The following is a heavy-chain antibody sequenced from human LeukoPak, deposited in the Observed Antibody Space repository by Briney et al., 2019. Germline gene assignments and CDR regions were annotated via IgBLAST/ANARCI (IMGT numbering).Heavy chain of an antibody. CDR2: IHYGGST. D-gene: IGHD3-22*01. V-gene: IGHV4-39*01. J-gene: IGHJ4*02. Sequence: SETLSLTCTVSGGSISSNYCWGWIRQPPGKGLEWIGSIHYGGSTYYNPSLKSRVTIFVDTSKNQFSLKLSSVTATDTAVYYCARLGYYDSSGYYYYWGQGTLVTVSS. CDR3: ARLGYYDSSGYYYY. CDR1: GGSISSNYC.